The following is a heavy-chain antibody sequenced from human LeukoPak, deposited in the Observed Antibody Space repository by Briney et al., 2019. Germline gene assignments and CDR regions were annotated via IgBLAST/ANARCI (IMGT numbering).Heavy chain of an antibody. CDR3: ARRPHSSSWGVHGMDV. CDR1: GYSFTNYW. CDR2: IYPGDSDT. D-gene: IGHD6-13*01. J-gene: IGHJ6*02. Sequence: GESLKISCKGSGYSFTNYWIGWVRQMPGKGLEWMGMIYPGDSDTRYSPSFQGQVTISADKSISTAYLQWSSLKASDTAMYYCARRPHSSSWGVHGMDVWGQGTTVTVSS. V-gene: IGHV5-51*01.